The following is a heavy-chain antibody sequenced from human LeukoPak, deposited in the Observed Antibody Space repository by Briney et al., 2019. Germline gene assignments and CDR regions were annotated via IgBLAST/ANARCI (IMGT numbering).Heavy chain of an antibody. V-gene: IGHV3-30*04. J-gene: IGHJ4*02. CDR1: GFTFSSYA. Sequence: GGSLRLACAASGFTFSSYAVRWVRQAPGKVLEWVAAIPYDGSNNYYDGSVKGRFTNYRDNSQNTLYQEMNGLRAEDTGVYYCGRAGVQWLLQRGCCDYWGEGTLVSV. CDR3: GRAGVQWLLQRGCCDY. CDR2: IPYDGSNN. D-gene: IGHD6-19*01.